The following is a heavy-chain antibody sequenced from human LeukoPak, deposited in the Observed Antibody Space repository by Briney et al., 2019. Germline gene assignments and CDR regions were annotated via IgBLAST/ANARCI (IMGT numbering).Heavy chain of an antibody. CDR3: ARGGSSWYYWFDP. D-gene: IGHD6-13*01. J-gene: IGHJ5*02. CDR2: IIPIFGTA. CDR1: GYTFTSYG. V-gene: IGHV1-69*13. Sequence: GASVKVSCKASGYTFTSYGISWVRQAPGQGLEWMGGIIPIFGTANYAQKFQGRVTITADESTSTAYMELSSLRSEDTAVYYCARGGSSWYYWFDPWGQGTLVTVSS.